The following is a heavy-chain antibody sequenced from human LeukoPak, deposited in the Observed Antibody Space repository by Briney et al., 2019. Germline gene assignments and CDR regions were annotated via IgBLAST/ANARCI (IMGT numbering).Heavy chain of an antibody. CDR3: AREMTAIPSFDY. V-gene: IGHV3-11*01. CDR1: GFTFSDYY. D-gene: IGHD2-21*02. Sequence: GGSLRLSCAASGFTFSDYYMSWIRQAPEKGLEWVSYISSSGSTIYYADSVKGRFTISRDNAKNSLYLQMNSLRAEDTAVYYCAREMTAIPSFDYWGQGTLVTVSS. J-gene: IGHJ4*02. CDR2: ISSSGSTI.